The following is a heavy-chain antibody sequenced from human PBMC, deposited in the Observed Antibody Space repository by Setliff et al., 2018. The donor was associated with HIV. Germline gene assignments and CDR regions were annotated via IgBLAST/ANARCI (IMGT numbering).Heavy chain of an antibody. CDR2: INPSAGST. Sequence: ASVKVSCKASGYAFTSYYMHWVRQAPGPGLEWMGMINPSAGSTSYAQKFQGRVTMTRDTSTSTVYMELNSLRSEDTAVYYCARELEARIVGTWALGYWGQGTLVTVSS. V-gene: IGHV1-46*01. J-gene: IGHJ4*02. CDR1: GYAFTSYY. D-gene: IGHD1-26*01. CDR3: ARELEARIVGTWALGY.